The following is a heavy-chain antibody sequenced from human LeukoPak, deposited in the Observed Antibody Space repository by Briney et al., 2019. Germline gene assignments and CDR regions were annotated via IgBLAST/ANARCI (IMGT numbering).Heavy chain of an antibody. V-gene: IGHV3-7*01. Sequence: GGSLRLSCAASGFIFSSYGMGWVRQAPGKGLEWMANIRRDGSERYYEDSVKGRFTISRDNAQNSLYLQMNSLRDEDTAVYYCARDKEAAVDFWSGYYPLWGQGTLVTVSS. J-gene: IGHJ4*02. CDR1: GFIFSSYG. D-gene: IGHD3-3*01. CDR2: IRRDGSER. CDR3: ARDKEAAVDFWSGYYPL.